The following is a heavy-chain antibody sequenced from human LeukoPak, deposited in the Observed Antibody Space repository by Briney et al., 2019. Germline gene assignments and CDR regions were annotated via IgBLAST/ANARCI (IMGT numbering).Heavy chain of an antibody. V-gene: IGHV3-74*01. D-gene: IGHD2-21*02. CDR3: ARERTACGGDCLDY. CDR1: GFTLSSYW. Sequence: GGSLRLSCAASGFTLSSYWLHWVRQAPGKGLVWVSRISDADGSITDYADSVRGRFTISRDTAKNTLYLEMNSLGAEDTAVYYCARERTACGGDCLDYWGQGTLVTVSS. CDR2: ISDADGSIT. J-gene: IGHJ4*02.